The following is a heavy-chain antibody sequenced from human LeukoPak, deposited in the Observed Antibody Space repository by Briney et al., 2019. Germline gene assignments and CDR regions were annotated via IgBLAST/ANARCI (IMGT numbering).Heavy chain of an antibody. J-gene: IGHJ4*02. CDR2: ISWNSGSI. V-gene: IGHV3-9*01. CDR1: GFTFDDYA. CDR3: AKDIEGYFDY. Sequence: GRSLRLSCAASGFTFDDYAMHWVRQAPGKGLEWVSGISWNSGSIGCADSVKGRFTISRDNAKNSLYLQMNSLRAEDTALYYCAKDIEGYFDYWGQGTLVTVSS.